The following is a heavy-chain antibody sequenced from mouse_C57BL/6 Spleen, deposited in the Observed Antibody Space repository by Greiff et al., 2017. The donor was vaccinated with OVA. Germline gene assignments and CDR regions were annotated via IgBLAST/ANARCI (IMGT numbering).Heavy chain of an antibody. CDR1: GYTFTGYW. J-gene: IGHJ3*01. CDR2: ILPGSGST. D-gene: IGHD1-1*01. Sequence: QVQLQQSGAELMKPGASVKLSCKATGYTFTGYWIEWVKQRPGHGLEWIGEILPGSGSTNYNEKFKGKATFTADPSSNTAYMKLSSRITEDSAIYYWARDYGSRTWIAYWGQGTLVTVSA. CDR3: ARDYGSRTWIAY. V-gene: IGHV1-9*01.